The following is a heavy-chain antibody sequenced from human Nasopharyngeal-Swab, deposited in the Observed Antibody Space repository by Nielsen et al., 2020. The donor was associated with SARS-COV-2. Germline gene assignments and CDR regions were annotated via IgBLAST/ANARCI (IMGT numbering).Heavy chain of an antibody. CDR2: VYITGST. CDR1: GGSISSGGYY. D-gene: IGHD3-22*01. CDR3: ANYDSSGYLIDY. Sequence: SETLSLTCTVSGGSISSGGYYWSWIRQPAGKGLEWIGRVYITGSTNYNPSFESRVSMSVDTSKNQFSLKLTSVTAADTAVYYCANYDSSGYLIDYWGQGTLVTVSS. V-gene: IGHV4-61*02. J-gene: IGHJ4*02.